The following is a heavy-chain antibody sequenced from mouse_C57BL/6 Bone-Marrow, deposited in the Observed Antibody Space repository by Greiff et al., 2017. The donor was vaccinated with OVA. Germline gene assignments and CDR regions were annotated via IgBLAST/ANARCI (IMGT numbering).Heavy chain of an antibody. CDR2: IWRGGST. D-gene: IGHD1-1*01. CDR3: AKNEDYGSSHYFDY. J-gene: IGHJ2*01. V-gene: IGHV2-5*01. CDR1: GFSLTSYG. Sequence: VKLVESGPGLVQPSQSLSITCTVSGFSLTSYGVHWVRQSPGKGLEWLGVIWRGGSTDYNAAFMSRLSITKDNSKSQVFFKMNSLQADDTAIYYCAKNEDYGSSHYFDYWGQGTTLTVSS.